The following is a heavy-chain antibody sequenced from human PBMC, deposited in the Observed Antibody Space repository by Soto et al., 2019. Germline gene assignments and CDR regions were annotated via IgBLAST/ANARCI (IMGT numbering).Heavy chain of an antibody. D-gene: IGHD6-13*01. V-gene: IGHV5-51*01. CDR2: IYPGDSDT. J-gene: IGHJ6*02. Sequence: PGESLKISCKGSGYSFTSYWIGWVRQMPGKGLEWMGIIYPGDSDTRYSPSFQGQVTISADKSISTAYLQWSSLKASDTAMYYCAVYSSSWYPAPRNYYYYGMDVWAQGTTVTVSS. CDR3: AVYSSSWYPAPRNYYYYGMDV. CDR1: GYSFTSYW.